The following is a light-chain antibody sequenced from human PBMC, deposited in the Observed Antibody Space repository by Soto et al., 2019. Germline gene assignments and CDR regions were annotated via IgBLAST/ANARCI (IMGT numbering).Light chain of an antibody. CDR2: GAS. V-gene: IGKV3-11*01. Sequence: EIVLTQSPATLSLSPGERATLTCRASQSVSTYLAWYQQKPGQAPRLLINGASNRATGIPVRFTGSGSGTDFTLTINGLETEDFAVYYCQQRTTWPTFGPGTKVDIK. CDR3: QQRTTWPT. J-gene: IGKJ3*01. CDR1: QSVSTY.